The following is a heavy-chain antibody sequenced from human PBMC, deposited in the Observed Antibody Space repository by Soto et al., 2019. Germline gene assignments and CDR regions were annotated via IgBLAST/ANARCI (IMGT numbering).Heavy chain of an antibody. J-gene: IGHJ4*02. CDR1: GFTFSGSA. D-gene: IGHD1-26*01. V-gene: IGHV3-73*02. CDR3: TAQPLRGSYYFDY. CDR2: IRSKANSYAT. Sequence: EVQLVESGGGLVQPGGSLKLSCAASGFTFSGSAMHWVRQASGKGLEWVGRIRSKANSYATAYAASVKGRFTISRDDSKNTAYLQMNSLKTEDTAVYYCTAQPLRGSYYFDYWGQGTLVTVSS.